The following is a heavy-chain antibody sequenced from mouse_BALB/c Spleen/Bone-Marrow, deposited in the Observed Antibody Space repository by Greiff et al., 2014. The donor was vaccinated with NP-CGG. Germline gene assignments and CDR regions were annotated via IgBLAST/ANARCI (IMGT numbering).Heavy chain of an antibody. D-gene: IGHD2-14*01. Sequence: EVKLVESGGGLVKPGGSLKLPCAASGFTFSDFYMYWVRQTPEKRLEWVATISYGGSYIYYPDSVKGRFTISRDDAKNNLYLQMSSLKSEDTAMYYCARDRGVQGYAMDYWGQGTSVTVSS. J-gene: IGHJ4*01. V-gene: IGHV5-4*02. CDR1: GFTFSDFY. CDR2: ISYGGSYI. CDR3: ARDRGVQGYAMDY.